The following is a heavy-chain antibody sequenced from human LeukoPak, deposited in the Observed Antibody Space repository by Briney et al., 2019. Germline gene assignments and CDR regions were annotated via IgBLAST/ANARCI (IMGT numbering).Heavy chain of an antibody. J-gene: IGHJ6*02. CDR3: ARESREAVAGLASGSSPRYYYGMDV. CDR1: GGTFSSYA. CDR2: IIPIFGTA. D-gene: IGHD6-19*01. Sequence: GVSVKVSCKASGGTFSSYAISWVRQAPGQGLEWMGGIIPIFGTANYAQKFQGRVTITADESTSTAYMELSSLRSEDTAVYYCARESREAVAGLASGSSPRYYYGMDVWGQGTTVTVSS. V-gene: IGHV1-69*13.